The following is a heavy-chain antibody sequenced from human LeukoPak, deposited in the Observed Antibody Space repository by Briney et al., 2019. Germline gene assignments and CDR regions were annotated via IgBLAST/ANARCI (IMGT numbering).Heavy chain of an antibody. V-gene: IGHV1-18*01. Sequence: ASVKVSCKASGYTFTSYGITWVRQAPGQGLEWMGWINTYTGNGNYAQNLQGRVSLTTDTSASTAYMDLTSLRSDDTAVYYCVRRDIFDSGFDDYWSQGTLVTVSS. CDR3: VRRDIFDSGFDDY. CDR2: INTYTGNG. J-gene: IGHJ4*02. CDR1: GYTFTSYG. D-gene: IGHD5-12*01.